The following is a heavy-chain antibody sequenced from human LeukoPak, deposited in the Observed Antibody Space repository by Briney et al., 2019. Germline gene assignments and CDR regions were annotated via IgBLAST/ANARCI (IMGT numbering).Heavy chain of an antibody. V-gene: IGHV3-23*01. CDR1: GFSFSDYA. CDR3: AKESLVVIESYFDN. D-gene: IGHD3-22*01. J-gene: IGHJ4*02. CDR2: ITGSGQTK. Sequence: GGSLRLSCLVSGFSFSDYAMSWVRRAPGKGLEWVSAITGSGQTKYYTDSVRVRFTMSRDNSKNTLYLQMNSLRDEDTAEYFCAKESLVVIESYFDNWGQGTLVLVSS.